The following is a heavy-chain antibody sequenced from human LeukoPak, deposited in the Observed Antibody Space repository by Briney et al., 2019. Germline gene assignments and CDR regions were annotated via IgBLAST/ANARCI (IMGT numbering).Heavy chain of an antibody. D-gene: IGHD6-19*01. Sequence: GESLKISCEGFGYSFITYWIGWVRQAPGQGLEWMGWISAYNGNTNYAQKLQGRVTMTTDTSTSTAYMELRSLRSDDTAVYYCARTIYSSGWYGFDYWGQGTLVTVSS. CDR3: ARTIYSSGWYGFDY. V-gene: IGHV1-18*04. CDR1: GYSFITYW. CDR2: ISAYNGNT. J-gene: IGHJ4*02.